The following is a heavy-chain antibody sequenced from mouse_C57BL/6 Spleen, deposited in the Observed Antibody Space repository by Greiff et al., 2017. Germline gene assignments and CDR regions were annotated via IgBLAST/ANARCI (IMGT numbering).Heavy chain of an antibody. D-gene: IGHD1-1*01. CDR3: ARVDYYGSSYNAY. V-gene: IGHV1-50*01. CDR2: IDPSDSYT. Sequence: QVHVKQPGAELVKPGASVKLSCKASGYTFTSYWMQWVKQRPGQGLEWIGEIDPSDSYTNYNQKFKGKATLTVDTSSSTAYMQLSSLTSEDSAVYYCARVDYYGSSYNAYWGQGTLVTVSA. J-gene: IGHJ3*01. CDR1: GYTFTSYW.